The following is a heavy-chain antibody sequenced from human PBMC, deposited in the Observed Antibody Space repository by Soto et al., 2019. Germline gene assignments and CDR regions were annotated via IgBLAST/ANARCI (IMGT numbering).Heavy chain of an antibody. V-gene: IGHV5-10-1*01. J-gene: IGHJ6*02. Sequence: GESLKISCKGSGYSFTRYWISWVRQMPGKGLEWMGRIDPSDSYTNYSPSFQGHVTISADKSISTAYLQWSSLKASDTAMYYCARQVVVNYGMDVWGQGTTVTVSS. CDR2: IDPSDSYT. CDR3: ARQVVVNYGMDV. CDR1: GYSFTRYW. D-gene: IGHD3-22*01.